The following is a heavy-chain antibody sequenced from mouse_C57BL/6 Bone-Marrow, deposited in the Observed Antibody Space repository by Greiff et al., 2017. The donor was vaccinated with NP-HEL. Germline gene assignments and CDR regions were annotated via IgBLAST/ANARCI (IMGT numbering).Heavy chain of an antibody. V-gene: IGHV1-55*01. Sequence: QVHVKQPGAELVKPGASVKMSCKASGYTFTSYWITWVKQRPGQGLEWIGDIYPGSGSTNYNEKFKSKATLTVDTSSSTAYMQLSSLTSEDSAVYYCARSYYGSSFYYYAMDYWGQGTSVTVSS. CDR2: IYPGSGST. CDR3: ARSYYGSSFYYYAMDY. D-gene: IGHD1-1*01. CDR1: GYTFTSYW. J-gene: IGHJ4*01.